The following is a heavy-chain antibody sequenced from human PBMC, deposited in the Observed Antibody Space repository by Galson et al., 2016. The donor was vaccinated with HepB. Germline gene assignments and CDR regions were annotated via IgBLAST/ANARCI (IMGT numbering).Heavy chain of an antibody. CDR3: ARGPDYGDWVDFLDC. CDR2: IKQDGTE. Sequence: LRLSCAASGFTFSNYGMHWVRQAPGKGLEWVANIKQDGTENYVDSVKGRFTISRDNAKNSLYLQMNSLRAEDTAAYYCARGPDYGDWVDFLDCWGQGTLVTVSS. CDR1: GFTFSNYG. D-gene: IGHD4-17*01. V-gene: IGHV3-7*04. J-gene: IGHJ4*02.